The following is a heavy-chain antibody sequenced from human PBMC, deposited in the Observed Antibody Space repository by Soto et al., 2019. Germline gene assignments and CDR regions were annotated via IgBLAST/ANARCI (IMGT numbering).Heavy chain of an antibody. Sequence: QPGGSLRLSCAASGFTFSSYGMHWVRQAPGKGLEWVAVIWYDGSNKYYADSVKGRFTISRDNSKNTLYLQMNSLRAEDTAVYYCARGSLAAAGTFWYYYMDVWGKGTTVTVSS. D-gene: IGHD6-13*01. CDR1: GFTFSSYG. CDR2: IWYDGSNK. V-gene: IGHV3-33*01. CDR3: ARGSLAAAGTFWYYYMDV. J-gene: IGHJ6*03.